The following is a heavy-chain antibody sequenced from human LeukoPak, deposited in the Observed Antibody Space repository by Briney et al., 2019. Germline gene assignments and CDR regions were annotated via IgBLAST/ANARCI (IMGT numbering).Heavy chain of an antibody. J-gene: IGHJ4*02. CDR2: ISSTGST. D-gene: IGHD3-10*02. Sequence: SETLSLTCTVSSFSISRDYWTWIRQPAGKELEWIGLISSTGSTNYNPSLNSRVTMSVDTATNQFSLKLSSVTAADTAVYFCARGLLTYYYARDGPPPSLNSYFDYWGLGIQVTVSS. V-gene: IGHV4-4*07. CDR3: ARGLLTYYYARDGPPPSLNSYFDY. CDR1: SFSISRDY.